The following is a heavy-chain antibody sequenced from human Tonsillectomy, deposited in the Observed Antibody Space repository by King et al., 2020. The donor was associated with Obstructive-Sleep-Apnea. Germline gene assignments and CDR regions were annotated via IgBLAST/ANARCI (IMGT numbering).Heavy chain of an antibody. D-gene: IGHD6-13*01. J-gene: IGHJ6*02. CDR3: ARGSSSWPFYYYYGMDV. CDR2: IIPILGIA. CDR1: GGTFSSYA. Sequence: QLVQSGAEVKKPGSSVKVSCKASGGTFSSYAISWVRQAPGQGLEWMGRIIPILGIANYAQKFQGRVTITADKSTSTAYMELSSLRSEDTAVYYCARGSSSWPFYYYYGMDVWGHGTTVTVSS. V-gene: IGHV1-69*09.